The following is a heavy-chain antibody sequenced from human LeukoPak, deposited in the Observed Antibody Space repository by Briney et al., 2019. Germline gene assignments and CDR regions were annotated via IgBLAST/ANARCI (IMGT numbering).Heavy chain of an antibody. J-gene: IGHJ5*02. V-gene: IGHV6-1*01. CDR2: TYYRSKWYN. CDR3: AREGAVAGTNDYNWFDP. D-gene: IGHD6-19*01. CDR1: GDSVSSNSAA. Sequence: SQTLSLTCAISGDSVSSNSAAWNWIRQSPSRGLEWLGRTYYRSKWYNDYAVSVKSRITINPDTSKNQFSLQLNSVTPEDTAVYYCAREGAVAGTNDYNWFDPWGQGTLVTVSS.